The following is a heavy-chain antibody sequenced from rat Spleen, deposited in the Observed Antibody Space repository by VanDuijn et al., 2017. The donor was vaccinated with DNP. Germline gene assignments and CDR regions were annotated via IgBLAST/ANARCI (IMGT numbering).Heavy chain of an antibody. CDR1: GYSITSAY. Sequence: EVQLQESGPGLVKPSQSLSLTCSVTGYSITSAYRWNWIRKFPGNKMEWVGHISYSGGTSYNPSLKSRISITRDTSTNQFFLQVNSVNSEDTATYYCARGYDTDYYYGLFDYWGQGVMVTVSS. CDR2: ISYSGGT. V-gene: IGHV3-1*01. CDR3: ARGYDTDYYYGLFDY. D-gene: IGHD1-6*01. J-gene: IGHJ2*01.